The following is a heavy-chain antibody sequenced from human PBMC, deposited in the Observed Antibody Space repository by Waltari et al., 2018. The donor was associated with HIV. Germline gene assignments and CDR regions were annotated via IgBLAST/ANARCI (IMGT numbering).Heavy chain of an antibody. Sequence: EVLLVESGGGLVQPGGSLRLSCAASGLTFSTYSMNWVRQAPGKGREWVSYIGSSGSTIYYADFVKGRFTISRDNAKNSLYLQMNSLTAEDTALYYCAGARHRGHSIDSWGQGTLVTVSS. CDR3: AGARHRGHSIDS. CDR2: IGSSGSTI. CDR1: GLTFSTYS. V-gene: IGHV3-48*01. J-gene: IGHJ4*02.